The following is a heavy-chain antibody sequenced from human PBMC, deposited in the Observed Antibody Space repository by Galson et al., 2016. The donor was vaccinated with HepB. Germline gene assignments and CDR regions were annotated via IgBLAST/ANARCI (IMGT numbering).Heavy chain of an antibody. CDR1: GITISDYH. CDR3: ARDPSGITLIVAAMGYYYGMDF. Sequence: SLRLSCAASGITISDYHMHWVRQAPGKRLEWVALISYDGSNKYYADSVKGRFTISRDNSKNTLYLQMNSLRAEGTAVYYCARDPSGITLIVAAMGYYYGMDFWGQGTTVIVSS. J-gene: IGHJ6*02. V-gene: IGHV3-30-3*01. D-gene: IGHD3-22*01. CDR2: ISYDGSNK.